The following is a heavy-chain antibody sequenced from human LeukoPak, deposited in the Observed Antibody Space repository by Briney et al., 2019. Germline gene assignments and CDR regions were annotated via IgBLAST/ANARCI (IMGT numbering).Heavy chain of an antibody. CDR1: GGSISSSSYF. V-gene: IGHV4-39*01. D-gene: IGHD5-24*01. J-gene: IGHJ3*02. Sequence: PSETLSLTCTVSGGSISSSSYFWGWIRQPPEKGLEWIGSVFYTGATYSSPSLKSRVTLSVDTSKNHFSLRLTSVTAADAAVYYCARVFRDGHNAPFDNWGQGTLVTVSS. CDR3: ARVFRDGHNAPFDN. CDR2: VFYTGAT.